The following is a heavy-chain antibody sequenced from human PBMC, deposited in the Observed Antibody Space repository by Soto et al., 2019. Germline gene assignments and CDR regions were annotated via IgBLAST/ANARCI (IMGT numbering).Heavy chain of an antibody. CDR2: ITYDGSNK. Sequence: GGSLRLSCQASGLNVDNYGMHWVRQAPGKGLEWVAVITYDGSNKYYADSVKGRFTISRDNSKNTLSLHLNTLKPEDTAVYHCAKDRVGGTFYTPLGFWGQGTLVTVSS. D-gene: IGHD1-7*01. V-gene: IGHV3-30*18. CDR3: AKDRVGGTFYTPLGF. J-gene: IGHJ4*02. CDR1: GLNVDNYG.